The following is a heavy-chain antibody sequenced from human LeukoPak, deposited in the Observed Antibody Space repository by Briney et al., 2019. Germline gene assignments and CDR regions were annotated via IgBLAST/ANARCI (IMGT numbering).Heavy chain of an antibody. CDR2: IYSGGST. J-gene: IGHJ4*02. CDR3: ARDRHSRGFGELFPYYFDY. Sequence: PGGSLRLSCAASGFTVSSNYMSWVRQAPGKGLEWVSAIYSGGSTYYADSVKGRFTISRDNSKNTLYLQMNSLRAEDTAVYYCARDRHSRGFGELFPYYFDYWGQGTLVTVSS. V-gene: IGHV3-66*01. CDR1: GFTVSSNY. D-gene: IGHD3-10*01.